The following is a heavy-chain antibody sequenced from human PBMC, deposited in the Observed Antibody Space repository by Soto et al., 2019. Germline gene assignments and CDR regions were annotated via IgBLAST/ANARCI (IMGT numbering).Heavy chain of an antibody. J-gene: IGHJ6*01. CDR1: VFTFSSYA. V-gene: IGHV3-30-3*01. D-gene: IGHD2-21*01. CDR3: ARVPGAPRIDGMQV. Sequence: PGGSLRLSCASSVFTFSSYAMHCVRHSPGKWLEWVAVISYDGSNKYYADSVKGRFTISRDNSKNTLYLQMNSLRAEDTAVYYCARVPGAPRIDGMQVLGQGTTVTVPS. CDR2: ISYDGSNK.